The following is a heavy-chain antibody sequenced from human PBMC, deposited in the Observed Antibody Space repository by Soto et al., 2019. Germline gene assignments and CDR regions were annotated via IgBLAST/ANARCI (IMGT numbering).Heavy chain of an antibody. CDR2: ITSGGTTM. V-gene: IGHV3-48*01. Sequence: EVQVVESGGDLVQPGGSLRLSCAASGFTFSSSKMHWVRQAPGKGLEWVSSITSGGTTMYYADSVKGRFTISRDDALNSLYLQMNSLRAEDTAVYYCLSGWPVIWGQGTLVTVSS. CDR1: GFTFSSSK. J-gene: IGHJ4*02. CDR3: LSGWPVI.